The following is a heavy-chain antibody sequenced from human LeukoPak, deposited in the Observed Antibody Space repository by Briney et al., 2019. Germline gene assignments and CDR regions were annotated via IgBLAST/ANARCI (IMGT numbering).Heavy chain of an antibody. D-gene: IGHD3-22*01. CDR1: GFTFSSYA. Sequence: GGSLRLSCAASGFTFSSYAIHWVRQAPGKGLEWVAVISYDGSNKYYADSVKGRFTISRDNSKNTLYLQMNSLRAEDTAVYFCARDGADSSPPESAWGQGTTV. CDR3: ARDGADSSPPESA. CDR2: ISYDGSNK. J-gene: IGHJ6*02. V-gene: IGHV3-30*04.